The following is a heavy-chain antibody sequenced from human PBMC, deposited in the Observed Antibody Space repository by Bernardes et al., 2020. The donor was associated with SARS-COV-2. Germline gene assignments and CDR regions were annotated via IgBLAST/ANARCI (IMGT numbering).Heavy chain of an antibody. CDR3: ARDLVEITATEERFDP. Sequence: GGSLRLSCAASGFTFNSNSMNWLRQAPGKGLEWVSYISSTSTSKFYAESVKGRFTISRDNAKNSLYLQMSALRDDDTAIYYCARDLVEITATEERFDPWGQGTLVTVSS. CDR2: ISSTSTSK. J-gene: IGHJ5*02. V-gene: IGHV3-48*02. CDR1: GFTFNSNS. D-gene: IGHD2-21*01.